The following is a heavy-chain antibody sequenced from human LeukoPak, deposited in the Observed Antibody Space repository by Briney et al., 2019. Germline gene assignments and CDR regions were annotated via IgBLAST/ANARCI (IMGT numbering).Heavy chain of an antibody. V-gene: IGHV3-30*03. D-gene: IGHD3-10*01. J-gene: IGHJ4*02. CDR2: ISYDGSNK. Sequence: PGGSLRLSCAASGFTFSSYGMHWVRQAPGKGLEWVAVISYDGSNKYYADSVKGRFTISRDNAKNRLYLQMNSLRAEDTAVYYCARDVGFGIDYWGQGILVAVSS. CDR1: GFTFSSYG. CDR3: ARDVGFGIDY.